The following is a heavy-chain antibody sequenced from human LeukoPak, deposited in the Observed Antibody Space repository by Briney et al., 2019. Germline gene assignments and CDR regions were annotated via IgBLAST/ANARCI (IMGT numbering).Heavy chain of an antibody. CDR2: MNPNSGNT. CDR3: ARDTIFGVVTYY. V-gene: IGHV1-8*01. D-gene: IGHD3-3*01. CDR1: GYTFTSYD. J-gene: IGHJ4*02. Sequence: KPGASVKVSCKASGYTFTSYDINWVRQATGQGLGWMGWMNPNSGNTGYAQKFQGRVTMTRNTSISTAYMELSSLRSEDTAVYYCARDTIFGVVTYYWGQGTLVTVSS.